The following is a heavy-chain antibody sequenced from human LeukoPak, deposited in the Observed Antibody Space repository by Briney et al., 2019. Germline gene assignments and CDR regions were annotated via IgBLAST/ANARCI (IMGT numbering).Heavy chain of an antibody. CDR1: GYTFTSYG. D-gene: IGHD4-17*01. J-gene: IGHJ4*02. CDR2: ISAYSGNT. V-gene: IGHV1-18*01. CDR3: ARDSKRYGDYPDY. Sequence: ASVKVSRKASGYTFTSYGISWVRQAPGQGLEWMGWISAYSGNTNYAQKLQGRVTMTTDTSTTTAYMELRSLRSDDTAVYYCARDSKRYGDYPDYWGQGTLVTVS.